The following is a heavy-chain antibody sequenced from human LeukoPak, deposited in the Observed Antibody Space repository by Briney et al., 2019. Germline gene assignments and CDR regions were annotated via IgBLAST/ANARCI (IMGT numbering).Heavy chain of an antibody. V-gene: IGHV3-23*01. J-gene: IGHJ4*02. CDR2: ISGSGGST. CDR3: AKDRYYGSGSYR. Sequence: PGGSLRLSCAASGFTFSSYAMSWVRQAPGKGLELVSAISGSGGSTYYADSAKGRFTISRDNSKNTLYLQMNSLRAEDTAVYYCAKDRYYGSGSYRWGQGTLVTVSS. CDR1: GFTFSSYA. D-gene: IGHD3-10*01.